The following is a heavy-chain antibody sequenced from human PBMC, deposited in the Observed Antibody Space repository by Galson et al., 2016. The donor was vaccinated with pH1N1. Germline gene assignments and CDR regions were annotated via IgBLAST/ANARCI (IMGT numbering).Heavy chain of an antibody. J-gene: IGHJ6*02. D-gene: IGHD3-10*02. CDR2: IKQDGSDR. V-gene: IGHV3-7*03. CDR3: ARDPLFGGMDV. Sequence: SLRLSCAASQFPFSDYWMNWIRQAPGKGLEWAATIKQDGSDRYYGDSVKGRFTISRDNAKSLLYLHMSSLRVEDTAVYYCARDPLFGGMDVWGQGATVAVS. CDR1: QFPFSDYW.